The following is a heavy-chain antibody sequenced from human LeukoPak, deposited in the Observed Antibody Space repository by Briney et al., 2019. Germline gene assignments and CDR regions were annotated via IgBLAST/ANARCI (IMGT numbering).Heavy chain of an antibody. Sequence: GGSLRLSCAASGFTFSSYNMNWVRQAPGKGLEWVSSISSSSSYIYYADSLKGRFTISRDNDKNSLYLQMNSPRAEDTAVYYCARDGLGIATHFDYWGQGTLVTVSS. V-gene: IGHV3-21*01. CDR2: ISSSSSYI. CDR3: ARDGLGIATHFDY. CDR1: GFTFSSYN. J-gene: IGHJ4*02. D-gene: IGHD6-13*01.